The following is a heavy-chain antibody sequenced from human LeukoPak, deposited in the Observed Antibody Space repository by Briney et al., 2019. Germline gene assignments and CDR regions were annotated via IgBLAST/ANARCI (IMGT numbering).Heavy chain of an antibody. Sequence: PSETLSLTCTVSGGSISDYYWSWIRQPPGKGLEWIGYIYYSGSANYNPSLKSRVTISVDTSKNQFSLKLSSVTAADTAVYYCARRCSSTGCLDYWGQGTLVTVSS. CDR1: GGSISDYY. CDR2: IYYSGSA. V-gene: IGHV4-59*08. CDR3: ARRCSSTGCLDY. D-gene: IGHD2-2*01. J-gene: IGHJ4*02.